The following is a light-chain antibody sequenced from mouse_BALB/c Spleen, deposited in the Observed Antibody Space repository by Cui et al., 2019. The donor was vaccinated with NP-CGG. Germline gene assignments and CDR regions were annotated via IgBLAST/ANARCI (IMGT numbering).Light chain of an antibody. V-gene: IGLV1*01. J-gene: IGLJ1*01. CDR3: ALWYSNHWV. CDR1: TGAVKHSEY. Sequence: QAVVTEVSAPTTSAGETVTLSCRTSTGAVKHSEYQNRGQEKPNHLFPSLIGGTNNRAPGVPARFSGSLIGGKAALPITRAQTKDEAIYFCALWYSNHWVFGGGTKLTVL. CDR2: GTN.